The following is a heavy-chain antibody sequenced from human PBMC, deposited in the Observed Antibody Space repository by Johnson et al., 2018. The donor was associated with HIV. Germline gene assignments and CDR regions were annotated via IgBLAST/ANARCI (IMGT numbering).Heavy chain of an antibody. CDR3: ARCSDPGYSSSWYLAAAFDI. J-gene: IGHJ3*02. CDR2: VNWNGGST. V-gene: IGHV3-20*04. Sequence: EVQLVECGGGVVQPGRSLRLSCAASGFTFDDYGMSWVRQAPGKGLEWVSGVNWNGGSTGYAESVKGLFTISRDNAKNSLYLQMNSLRAEDTAVYYCARCSDPGYSSSWYLAAAFDIWGQGTMVTVSS. D-gene: IGHD6-13*01. CDR1: GFTFDDYG.